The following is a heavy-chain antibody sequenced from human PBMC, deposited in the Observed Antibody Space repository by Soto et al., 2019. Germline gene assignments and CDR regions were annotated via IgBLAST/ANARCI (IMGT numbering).Heavy chain of an antibody. Sequence: GGSLRLSCAASGFTFSSYGMHWVRQAPGKGLEWVAVIWYDGSNKYYADSVKGRFTISRDNSKNTLYLQMNSLRAEDTAVYYCARGTDYCTNGVCWHLDYWGQGTLVTVSS. D-gene: IGHD2-8*01. J-gene: IGHJ4*02. V-gene: IGHV3-33*01. CDR2: IWYDGSNK. CDR3: ARGTDYCTNGVCWHLDY. CDR1: GFTFSSYG.